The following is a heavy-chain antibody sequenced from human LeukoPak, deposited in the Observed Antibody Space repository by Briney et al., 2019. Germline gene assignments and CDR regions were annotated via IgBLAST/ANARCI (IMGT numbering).Heavy chain of an antibody. CDR2: FSGSGGST. V-gene: IGHV3-23*01. CDR3: AKFGRAFGGVIVIVGFDY. CDR1: GFTFTSYA. Sequence: PGGSLRLSCAASGFTFTSYATSWVRQGPGKGLGGGSAFSGSGGSTYYADSEKGRVTISRDNSKNTLYLQMNSLRAEDTAVYYCAKFGRAFGGVIVIVGFDYWGQGTLVTVSS. J-gene: IGHJ4*02. D-gene: IGHD3-16*02.